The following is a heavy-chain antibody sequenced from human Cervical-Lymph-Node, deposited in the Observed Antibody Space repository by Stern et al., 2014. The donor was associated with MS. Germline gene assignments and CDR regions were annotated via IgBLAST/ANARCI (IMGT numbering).Heavy chain of an antibody. V-gene: IGHV1-46*01. CDR2: INPSGGST. J-gene: IGHJ3*02. CDR1: GYTFTSYY. D-gene: IGHD1-26*01. CDR3: ARVGWELLDAFDI. Sequence: VQLVESGAEVKKPGASVKVSCKASGYTFTSYYMHWVRQAPVQGLEWMGIINPSGGSTSYAQKFQGRVTMTRDTSTSTVYMELSSLRSEDTAVYYCARVGWELLDAFDIWGQGTMVTVSS.